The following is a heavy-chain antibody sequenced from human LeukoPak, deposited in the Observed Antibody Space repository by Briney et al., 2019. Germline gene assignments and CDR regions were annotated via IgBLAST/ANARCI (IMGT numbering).Heavy chain of an antibody. Sequence: GGSLRLSCAASGFIFSDFYMSWMRQAPGKGLEWVAYISTAGFTISYADSVKGRFTISRDNANNSLYLQMNSLRAEDTADYYCLGSNIAAVWGQGTLVTVSS. CDR3: LGSNIAAV. V-gene: IGHV3-11*04. D-gene: IGHD6-13*01. CDR2: ISTAGFTI. J-gene: IGHJ4*02. CDR1: GFIFSDFY.